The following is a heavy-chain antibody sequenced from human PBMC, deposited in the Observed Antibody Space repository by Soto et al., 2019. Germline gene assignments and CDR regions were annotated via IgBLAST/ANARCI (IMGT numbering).Heavy chain of an antibody. CDR3: ARHNADFWSGYSNYYYGMDV. D-gene: IGHD3-3*01. Sequence: GESLKISCKGSGYSFTSYWISWVRQMPGKGLERMGRIDPSDSYTNYSPSFQGHVTISADKSISTAYLQWSSLKASDTAMYHCARHNADFWSGYSNYYYGMDVWGQGTTVTVSS. J-gene: IGHJ6*02. V-gene: IGHV5-10-1*01. CDR2: IDPSDSYT. CDR1: GYSFTSYW.